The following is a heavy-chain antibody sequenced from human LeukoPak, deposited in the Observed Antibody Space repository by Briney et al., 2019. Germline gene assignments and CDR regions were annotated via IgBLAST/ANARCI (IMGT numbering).Heavy chain of an antibody. CDR1: GFTLRSYA. CDR3: VKGFDYSNRGSDY. CDR2: ISGGGGSR. Sequence: TGGSLRPSCSASGFTLRSYAMLGVRQAPGKGLEYVSGISGGGGSRYYADSVQGRFTISRDNSKNTLFLQMSSLRAEDTAVYYCVKGFDYSNRGSDYWGQESLVTVSS. V-gene: IGHV3-64D*09. J-gene: IGHJ4*02. D-gene: IGHD6-13*01.